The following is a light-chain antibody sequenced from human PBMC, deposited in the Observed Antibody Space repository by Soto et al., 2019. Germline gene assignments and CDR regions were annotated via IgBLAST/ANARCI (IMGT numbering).Light chain of an antibody. CDR2: DAS. J-gene: IGKJ2*01. Sequence: DIQMTQSPSTLSASVGDGVTITCRASQNISVWLAWYQQRPGKAPKFLIYDASSLETGVPSRFSGSGSGTELTLTIRSLQPDDFATHYCQQYDSSSPTFGQGTKLEIK. CDR1: QNISVW. V-gene: IGKV1-5*01. CDR3: QQYDSSSPT.